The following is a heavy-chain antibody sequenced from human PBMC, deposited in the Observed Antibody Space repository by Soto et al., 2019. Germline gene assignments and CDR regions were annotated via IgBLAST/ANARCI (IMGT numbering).Heavy chain of an antibody. CDR3: ASVAI. CDR1: GFTFSNYW. J-gene: IGHJ4*02. Sequence: EVQLVESGGGLVQPGGSLRLSCAASGFTFSNYWMSWVRQAPGKGLEWVANIKQDGTEKNYVDSVRGRFTISRDNAKTPLDLQMNSLTAEDTAVYYCASVAIWGQGTLVTVSS. V-gene: IGHV3-7*01. CDR2: IKQDGTEK. D-gene: IGHD5-12*01.